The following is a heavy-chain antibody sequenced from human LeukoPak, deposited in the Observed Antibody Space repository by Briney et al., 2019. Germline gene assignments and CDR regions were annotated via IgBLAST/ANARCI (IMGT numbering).Heavy chain of an antibody. J-gene: IGHJ3*02. CDR1: GGSISSSSYY. D-gene: IGHD6-13*01. CDR3: ARSKTWYRGAFDI. Sequence: TSETLSLTCTVSGGSISSSSYYWSWIRQPPGKGLEWIGEINHSGSTNYNPSLKSRVAISVDTSKNQFSLKLSSVTAADTAVYYCARSKTWYRGAFDIWGQGTMVTVSS. CDR2: INHSGST. V-gene: IGHV4-39*07.